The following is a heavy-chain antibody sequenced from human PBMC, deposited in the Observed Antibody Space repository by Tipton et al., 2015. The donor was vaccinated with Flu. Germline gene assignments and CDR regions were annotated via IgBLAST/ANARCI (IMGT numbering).Heavy chain of an antibody. D-gene: IGHD3/OR15-3a*01. CDR3: AKQKAGRILDWSDPFDI. Sequence: SLRLSCATSGFTFHDYAIHWVRQAPGKGLEWVSGISWDGDQIRYADSVRGRVTISRDNARRSLHLQFNSLRVEDTALYYCAKQKAGRILDWSDPFDIWGPGTMVTVSS. J-gene: IGHJ3*02. V-gene: IGHV3-9*01. CDR2: ISWDGDQI. CDR1: GFTFHDYA.